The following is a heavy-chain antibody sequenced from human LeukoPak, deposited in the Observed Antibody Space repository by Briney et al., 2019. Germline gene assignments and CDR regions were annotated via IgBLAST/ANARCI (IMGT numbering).Heavy chain of an antibody. V-gene: IGHV3-30*02. CDR2: IRYDGSNK. Sequence: GGSLRLSCAASGFTFSSYGMHWVRQAPGKGLEWVAFIRYDGSNKYYADSVKGRFTIPRDNSKNTLYLQMNSLRAEDTAVYYCAKDESGYYYYMDVWGKGTTVTVSS. CDR3: AKDESGYYYYMDV. J-gene: IGHJ6*03. CDR1: GFTFSSYG.